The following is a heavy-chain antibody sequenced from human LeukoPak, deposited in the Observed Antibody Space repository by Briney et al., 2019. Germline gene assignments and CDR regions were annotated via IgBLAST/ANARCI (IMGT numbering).Heavy chain of an antibody. V-gene: IGHV1-18*01. Sequence: WASVKVSCKASGYTFTSYGISWVRQAPGQGLEWMGWISAYNGNTNYAQKLQGRVTMTTDTSTSTAYMELRSLRSDDTAVYYCARDTDPGANWGPTSFDYWGQGTLVTVSS. CDR3: ARDTDPGANWGPTSFDY. CDR1: GYTFTSYG. J-gene: IGHJ4*02. D-gene: IGHD7-27*01. CDR2: ISAYNGNT.